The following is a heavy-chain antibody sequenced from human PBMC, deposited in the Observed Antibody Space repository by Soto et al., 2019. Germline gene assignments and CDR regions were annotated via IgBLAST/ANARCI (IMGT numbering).Heavy chain of an antibody. D-gene: IGHD4-17*01. J-gene: IGHJ3*02. V-gene: IGHV1-18*01. CDR1: GYTFTSYG. CDR2: ISAYNGNT. Sequence: ASVKVSCKASGYTFTSYGISWVRQAPGQGLEWMGWISAYNGNTNYAQKLQGRVTMTTDTSTSTAYMELRSLRSDDTAVYYCARDLATVTLAEAHPDDAFDIWGQGTMVTVSS. CDR3: ARDLATVTLAEAHPDDAFDI.